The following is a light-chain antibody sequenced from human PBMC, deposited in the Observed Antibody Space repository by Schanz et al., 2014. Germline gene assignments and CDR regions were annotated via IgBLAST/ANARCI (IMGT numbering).Light chain of an antibody. CDR1: SSDVGGYNY. V-gene: IGLV2-14*01. CDR2: DVS. CDR3: SSFTSVSTVV. J-gene: IGLJ1*01. Sequence: QSALTQPASVSASLGQSITISCTGSSSDVGGYNYVSWYQQYPGKAPKLIIYDVSNRPSGVSNRFSGSKSGNTASLTVSGLQAEDEADYYCSSFTSVSTVVFGPGTKLTVL.